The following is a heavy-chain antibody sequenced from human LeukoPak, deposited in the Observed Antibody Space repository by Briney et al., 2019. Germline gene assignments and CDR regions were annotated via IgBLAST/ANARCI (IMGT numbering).Heavy chain of an antibody. CDR2: INPSGGST. Sequence: GASETVSCTASGYTFISYYMYWVRQAPGQGLESIGIINPSGGSTTYAQKFQGRVAVTSDTSTSTVYMEMSSLRSEDTAFYYCARAGARSPFDYWGQGTLVTVSS. D-gene: IGHD3-10*01. J-gene: IGHJ4*02. CDR3: ARAGARSPFDY. CDR1: GYTFISYY. V-gene: IGHV1-46*01.